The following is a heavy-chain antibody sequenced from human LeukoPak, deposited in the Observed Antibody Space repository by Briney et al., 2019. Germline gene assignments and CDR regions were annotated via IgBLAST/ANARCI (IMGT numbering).Heavy chain of an antibody. CDR1: GYTFTSYD. CDR2: MNPNSGNT. J-gene: IGHJ4*02. D-gene: IGHD5-18*01. CDR3: ARGTRRNTATELGGNYYFDY. V-gene: IGHV1-8*01. Sequence: GASVKVSCKASGYTFTSYDINWVRQATGQGLEWMGWMNPNSGNTGYAQKFQGRVTMTRNTSISTAYMELSSLRSEDTAVYYCARGTRRNTATELGGNYYFDYWGQGTLVTVSS.